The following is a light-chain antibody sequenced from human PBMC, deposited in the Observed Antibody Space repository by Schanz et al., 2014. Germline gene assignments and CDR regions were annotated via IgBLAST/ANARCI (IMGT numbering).Light chain of an antibody. Sequence: EIVLTQSPGALSLSPGERATLSCRASQSVSSSFVAWYQQKPGQAPRVLIYAASSRATGIPDRFSGRGSGADFTLTISRLEPEDSAVYYCHQYGTSPFTFGPGTTVDIK. CDR2: AAS. CDR1: QSVSSSF. J-gene: IGKJ3*01. CDR3: HQYGTSPFT. V-gene: IGKV3-20*01.